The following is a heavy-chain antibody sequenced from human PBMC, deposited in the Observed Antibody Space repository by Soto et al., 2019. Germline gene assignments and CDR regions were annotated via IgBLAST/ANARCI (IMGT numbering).Heavy chain of an antibody. CDR2: LSGGGSNT. V-gene: IGHV3-23*01. Sequence: PGGSLRLSCAASGFTFSDYSMAWVRQTPGKGLAWVSGLSGGGSNTFYADSVQGRFTISVDNSKNTVYLQMNSLRVEDTAVYYCARWDGYGDVWGQGTLVTVSS. D-gene: IGHD4-17*01. J-gene: IGHJ4*02. CDR1: GFTFSDYS. CDR3: ARWDGYGDV.